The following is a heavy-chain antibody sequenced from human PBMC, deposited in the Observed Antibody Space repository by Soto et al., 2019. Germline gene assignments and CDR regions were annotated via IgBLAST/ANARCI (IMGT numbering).Heavy chain of an antibody. Sequence: XVSLRLTCAASGFTFSSYGMHWVRQAPGKGLEWVAVISYDGSNKYYADSVKGRFTISRDNSKNTLYLQMNSLRAEDTAVYYCAGVVVPDETYYYGMDVWGQGTTVTVSS. D-gene: IGHD2-2*01. CDR2: ISYDGSNK. CDR1: GFTFSSYG. V-gene: IGHV3-30*03. J-gene: IGHJ6*02. CDR3: AGVVVPDETYYYGMDV.